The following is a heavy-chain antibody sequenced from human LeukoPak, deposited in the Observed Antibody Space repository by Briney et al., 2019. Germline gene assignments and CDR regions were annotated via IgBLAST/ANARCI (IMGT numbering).Heavy chain of an antibody. Sequence: SETLSLTCTVSGGSVSSGSYYWSWIRQPPGKGLEWIGYIYYSGSTNYNPSLKSRVTISVDTSKNQFSLKLSSVTAADTAVYYCAREVVTPHYYYGMDVWGQGTTVTVS. CDR1: GGSVSSGSYY. V-gene: IGHV4-61*01. CDR2: IYYSGST. CDR3: AREVVTPHYYYGMDV. J-gene: IGHJ6*02. D-gene: IGHD4-23*01.